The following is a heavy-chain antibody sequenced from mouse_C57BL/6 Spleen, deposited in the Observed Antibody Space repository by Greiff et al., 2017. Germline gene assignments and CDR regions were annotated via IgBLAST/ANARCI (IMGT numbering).Heavy chain of an antibody. Sequence: VQLQQSGAELVKPGASVKLSCTASGFNIKDYYMHWVKQRTEQGLEWIGRIDPEDGETKYAPKFPGKATITADTSSNTAYLQLSSLTSEDTAVYYCARGLDPYYGSFDYWGQGTTLTVAS. CDR3: ARGLDPYYGSFDY. J-gene: IGHJ2*01. D-gene: IGHD1-1*01. CDR2: IDPEDGET. CDR1: GFNIKDYY. V-gene: IGHV14-2*01.